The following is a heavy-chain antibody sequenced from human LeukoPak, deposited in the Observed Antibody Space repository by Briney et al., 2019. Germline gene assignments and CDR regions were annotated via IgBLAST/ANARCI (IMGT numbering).Heavy chain of an antibody. D-gene: IGHD3-22*01. CDR3: ARDFSHYYEQYYFDY. Sequence: PGRSLRLSCAASGFTFSSYAMHWVRQAPGKGLEWVAVISYDGSNKYYADSVKGRFTISRDNSKNTLYLQMNSLRAEDTAVYYCARDFSHYYEQYYFDYWGQGTLVTVSS. V-gene: IGHV3-30*04. CDR1: GFTFSSYA. CDR2: ISYDGSNK. J-gene: IGHJ4*02.